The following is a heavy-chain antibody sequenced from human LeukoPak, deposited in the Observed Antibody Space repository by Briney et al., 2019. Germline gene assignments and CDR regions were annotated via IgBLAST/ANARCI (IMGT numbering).Heavy chain of an antibody. J-gene: IGHJ4*02. D-gene: IGHD6-19*01. V-gene: IGHV1-58*02. Sequence: ASVKVSCKASGFTFTSSAMQWVRQARGQRLEWIGWIVVGSGNTKYAQKSQERVTITRDMSTSTAYMELSSLRSEDTAVYYCAAVYSSGWYGGAFDYWGQGTLVTVSS. CDR1: GFTFTSSA. CDR2: IVVGSGNT. CDR3: AAVYSSGWYGGAFDY.